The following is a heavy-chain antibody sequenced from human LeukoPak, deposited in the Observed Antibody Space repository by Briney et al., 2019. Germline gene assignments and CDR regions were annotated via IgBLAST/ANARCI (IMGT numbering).Heavy chain of an antibody. D-gene: IGHD6-13*01. CDR1: GFTFDDYA. Sequence: GGSLRLSCAASGFTFDDYAMHWVRQAPGKGLEWVSGISWNSGSIGYADSVKGRFTISRDNAKNSLYLQMNSLRAEDTALYYCAKDKTVAAAGGVLDYWGQGTLVTVSS. V-gene: IGHV3-9*01. CDR3: AKDKTVAAAGGVLDY. CDR2: ISWNSGSI. J-gene: IGHJ4*02.